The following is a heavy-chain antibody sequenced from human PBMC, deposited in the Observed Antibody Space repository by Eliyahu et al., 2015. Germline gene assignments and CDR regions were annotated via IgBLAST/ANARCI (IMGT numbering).Heavy chain of an antibody. CDR3: ARGADDIPNWFDP. Sequence: QVQLQESGPGLVKPSETLSLTCXVXXXSISXYYWSWIRQPPGKGLEWIGYIYYSGSTNYNPSLKSRVTISVDTSKNQFSLKLSSVTAADTAVYYCARGADDIPNWFDPWGQGTLVTVSS. CDR1: XXSISXYY. V-gene: IGHV4-59*01. CDR2: IYYSGST. J-gene: IGHJ5*02. D-gene: IGHD3-9*01.